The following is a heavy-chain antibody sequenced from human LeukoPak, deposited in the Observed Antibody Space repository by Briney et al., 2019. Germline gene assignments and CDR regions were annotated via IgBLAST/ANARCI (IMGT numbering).Heavy chain of an antibody. CDR3: ARSRPYYSSPLFDY. J-gene: IGHJ4*02. Sequence: ASVKVPCKASGYTFTSYGISWVRQAPGQGLEWMGWISAYNGNTNYAQKLQGRVTMTTDTSTSTAYMELRSLRSDDTAVYYCARSRPYYSSPLFDYWGQGTLVTVSS. CDR2: ISAYNGNT. V-gene: IGHV1-18*01. CDR1: GYTFTSYG. D-gene: IGHD3-10*01.